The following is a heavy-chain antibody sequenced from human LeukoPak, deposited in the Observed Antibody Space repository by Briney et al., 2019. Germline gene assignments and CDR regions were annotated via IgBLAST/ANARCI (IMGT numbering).Heavy chain of an antibody. CDR1: GFTFSSYS. D-gene: IGHD3-10*01. CDR2: ISSSSSYI. Sequence: PGGSLRLSCAASGFTFSSYSMNWVRQAPGKGLEWVSSISSSSSYIYYADSVKGRFTISRDNSKNTLYLQMNSLRAEDTAVYYCANGAQPDYVWFGDLELTYYMDVWGKGTTVTISS. CDR3: ANGAQPDYVWFGDLELTYYMDV. V-gene: IGHV3-21*01. J-gene: IGHJ6*03.